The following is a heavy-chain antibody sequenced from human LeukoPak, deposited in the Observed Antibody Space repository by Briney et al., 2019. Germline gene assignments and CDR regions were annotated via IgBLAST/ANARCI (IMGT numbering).Heavy chain of an antibody. CDR2: INPNSGGT. CDR1: GYTFTGYY. J-gene: IGHJ3*02. Sequence: GASVKVSCKASGYTFTGYYMHWVRQAPGQGLEWVGWINPNSGGTNYAQKFQGRVTMTRDTSISTAYMELSRLRSDDTAVYYCARLILYCSGGSCYSGRENAFDIWGQGTMVTVSS. CDR3: ARLILYCSGGSCYSGRENAFDI. D-gene: IGHD2-15*01. V-gene: IGHV1-2*02.